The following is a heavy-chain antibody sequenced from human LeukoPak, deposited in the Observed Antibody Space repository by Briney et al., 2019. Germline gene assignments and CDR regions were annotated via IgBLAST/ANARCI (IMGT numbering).Heavy chain of an antibody. J-gene: IGHJ4*02. CDR3: ARAPSRISTDSRVGASSFDY. CDR2: ISDSGST. D-gene: IGHD2-2*01. CDR1: GGSIRSYY. Sequence: SETLSLTCTVSGGSIRSYYWSWIRQPPGKRLEWIGYISDSGSTNYNPSLKSRVTTSVGTPKSQFSLKLSSVTAADTAVYYCARAPSRISTDSRVGASSFDYWGQGTLVTVSS. V-gene: IGHV4-59*08.